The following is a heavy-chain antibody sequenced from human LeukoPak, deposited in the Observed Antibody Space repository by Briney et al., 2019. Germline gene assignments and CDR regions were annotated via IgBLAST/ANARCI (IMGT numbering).Heavy chain of an antibody. D-gene: IGHD2-2*01. J-gene: IGHJ6*03. Sequence: SQTLSLTCTVSGGSISSGGYYWSWIRQPPGKGLEWIGYIYHSGSTYYNPSLKSRVTISVDRSKNQFSLKLSSVTAADTAVYYCARGGPRIVVVPAAVARGGYMDVWGKGTTVTVSS. CDR1: GGSISSGGYY. V-gene: IGHV4-30-2*01. CDR3: ARGGPRIVVVPAAVARGGYMDV. CDR2: IYHSGST.